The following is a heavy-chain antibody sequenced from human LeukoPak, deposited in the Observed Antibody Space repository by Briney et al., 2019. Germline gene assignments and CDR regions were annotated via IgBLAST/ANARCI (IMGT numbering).Heavy chain of an antibody. CDR1: GGSISSPNW. CDR3: ATYYDSSGYRFDY. D-gene: IGHD3-22*01. Sequence: SETLSLTCAVSGGSISSPNWWSWVRQPPGQGLEWIGEIYHTGGTNYNPSLKSRVTMSIDKSKNQFSLDLSSVTAADTAVYYCATYYDSSGYRFDYWGQGTLVTVSS. J-gene: IGHJ4*02. CDR2: IYHTGGT. V-gene: IGHV4-4*02.